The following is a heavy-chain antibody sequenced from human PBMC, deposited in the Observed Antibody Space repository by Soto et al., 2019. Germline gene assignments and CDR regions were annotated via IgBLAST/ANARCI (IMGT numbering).Heavy chain of an antibody. CDR3: AHLTTGGFYFDY. CDR1: GFSLRNSGGG. Sequence: QITLKESGPTLVKPTQTLTLTCTFSGFSLRNSGGGVGWIRQPPGKALEWLAIIYWDDDKRYSPSLKSRLTITKDTSKNQVVLTMTNMDPVDTATYYCAHLTTGGFYFDYWGQGTLVTVSS. CDR2: IYWDDDK. D-gene: IGHD4-17*01. V-gene: IGHV2-5*02. J-gene: IGHJ4*02.